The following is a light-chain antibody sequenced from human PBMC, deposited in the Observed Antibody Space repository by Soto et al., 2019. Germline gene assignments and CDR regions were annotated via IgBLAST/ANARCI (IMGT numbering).Light chain of an antibody. Sequence: QSALTQPPSASGSPGQSVTISCTGTINDVGGYNYVSWYQHYPGEAPKLMIYEVVKRPSGVPDRFSGSKSGNTASLTVSGLQAEDEADYYCCSYAGHTNVLVGGGTKLTVL. CDR3: CSYAGHTNVL. CDR1: INDVGGYNY. CDR2: EVV. J-gene: IGLJ2*01. V-gene: IGLV2-8*01.